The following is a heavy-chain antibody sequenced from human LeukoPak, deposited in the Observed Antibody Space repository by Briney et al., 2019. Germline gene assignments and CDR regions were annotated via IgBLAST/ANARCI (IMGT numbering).Heavy chain of an antibody. Sequence: ASVKVSCKVSGYTLTELSMHWVRQAPGQGLEWMGWINPNSGGTNYAQKFQGRVTMTRDTSISTAYMELSRLRSDDTAVYYRARGSGYDLGDWGQGTLVTVSS. J-gene: IGHJ4*02. D-gene: IGHD5-12*01. CDR3: ARGSGYDLGD. CDR1: GYTLTELS. CDR2: INPNSGGT. V-gene: IGHV1-2*02.